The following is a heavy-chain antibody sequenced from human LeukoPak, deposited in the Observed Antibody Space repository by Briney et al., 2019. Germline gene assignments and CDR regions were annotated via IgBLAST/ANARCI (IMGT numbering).Heavy chain of an antibody. V-gene: IGHV3-7*01. J-gene: IGHJ5*02. CDR1: GFTFSSYW. Sequence: QTGGSLRLSCAASGFTFSSYWMSWVRQAPGKGLEWVANIKQDGSEKDYVDSVKGRFTISRDNAKNSLYLQMNSLRAKDTAVYSCARGADGVSSNSRGWFDPWGQGTLVTVSS. CDR3: ARGADGVSSNSRGWFDP. CDR2: IKQDGSEK. D-gene: IGHD2-15*01.